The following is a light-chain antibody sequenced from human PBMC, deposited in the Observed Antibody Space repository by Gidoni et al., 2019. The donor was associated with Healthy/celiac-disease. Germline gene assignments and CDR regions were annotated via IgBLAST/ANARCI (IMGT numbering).Light chain of an antibody. CDR2: SAS. CDR1: HDIDIF. CDR3: QQRRSWFS. Sequence: EIVLTQSPGTLSLSPGERATLSCRASHDIDIFLSWYQHQPGQPPRLLLHSASDRAAVTPARFRGSGSGTDFTLTISSLEPEDFAVYFCQQRRSWFSFGQGTKLEIK. J-gene: IGKJ2*03. V-gene: IGKV3-11*01.